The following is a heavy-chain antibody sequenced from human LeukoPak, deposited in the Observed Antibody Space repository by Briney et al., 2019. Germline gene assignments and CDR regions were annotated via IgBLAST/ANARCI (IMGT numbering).Heavy chain of an antibody. J-gene: IGHJ4*02. CDR3: AKDGGTVCHVINYSFDS. CDR1: GFTFSRYA. V-gene: IGHV3-23*01. CDR2: ISGSGGST. Sequence: GGSLRLSCAASGFTFSRYAMSWVRQAPGKGLEWISAISGSGGSTYYADSVKGRFTISRDNSKNTLYLQMNNLRTEDTAVYYCAKDGGTVCHVINYSFDSWGQGTLVTVSS. D-gene: IGHD1-1*01.